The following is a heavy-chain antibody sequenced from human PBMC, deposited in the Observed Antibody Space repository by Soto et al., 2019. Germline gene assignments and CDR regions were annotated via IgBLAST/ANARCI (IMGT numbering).Heavy chain of an antibody. CDR3: ATVFDL. CDR2: IDTDGGGT. V-gene: IGHV3-74*01. J-gene: IGHJ5*02. CDR1: GSPLRGHR. Sequence: EVQLVESGGGLVQPGGSLRVSWPASGSPLRGHRIHWVRQAPGKGLEWVSRIDTDGGGTSYADSVKGRFTISTDNAKNTVYLQMNGLRAEDTAVYYCATVFDLWGQGTLVTVSS.